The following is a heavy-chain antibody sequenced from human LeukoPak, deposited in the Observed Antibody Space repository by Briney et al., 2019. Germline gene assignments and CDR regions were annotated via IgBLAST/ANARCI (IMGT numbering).Heavy chain of an antibody. V-gene: IGHV1-24*01. Sequence: ASVKVSCKVSGYTLTELSMHWVRQAPGKGLEWMGGFDPEDGETIYAQKFQGRVTMTEDTSTDTAYMELSSLRSEDTAVYYCATVDILATYVDIWGQGTMVTVSS. CDR1: GYTLTELS. J-gene: IGHJ3*02. CDR3: ATVDILATYVDI. CDR2: FDPEDGET. D-gene: IGHD5-12*01.